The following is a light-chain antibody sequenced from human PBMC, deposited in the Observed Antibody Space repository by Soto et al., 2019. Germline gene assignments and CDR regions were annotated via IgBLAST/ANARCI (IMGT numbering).Light chain of an antibody. J-gene: IGKJ5*01. V-gene: IGKV3-11*01. CDR1: ESVGRY. CDR2: GAS. Sequence: EVVLTQSPATLSLSPGERATLSCRASESVGRYLAWYRQIPGQAPRLLIHGASNRATGIPDRFSGSGSGPDFTLTISRLEPEDFAVYYCQQRHMWPITFGQGTRLEI. CDR3: QQRHMWPIT.